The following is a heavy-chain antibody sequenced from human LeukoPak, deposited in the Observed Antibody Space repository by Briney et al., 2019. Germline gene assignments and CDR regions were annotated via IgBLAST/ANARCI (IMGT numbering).Heavy chain of an antibody. CDR1: GGSISSYY. CDR2: IYTSGST. J-gene: IGHJ4*02. Sequence: SETLSLTCTDSGGSISSYYWSWIRQPAGKGLEWIGRIYTSGSTNYNPSLKSRVTMSVDTSKNQFSLKLSSVTAADTAVYYCARVVYYDSSGYSDYWGQGTLVTVSS. V-gene: IGHV4-4*07. D-gene: IGHD3-22*01. CDR3: ARVVYYDSSGYSDY.